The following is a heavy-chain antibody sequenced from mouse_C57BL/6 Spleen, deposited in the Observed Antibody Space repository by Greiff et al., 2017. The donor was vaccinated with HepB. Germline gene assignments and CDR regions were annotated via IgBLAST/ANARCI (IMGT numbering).Heavy chain of an antibody. CDR2: INPSSGYT. J-gene: IGHJ4*01. CDR3: ARWREYYSNYDYYAMDY. Sequence: QVQLQHSGAELAKPGASVKLSCKASGYTFTSYWMHWVKQRPGQGLEWIGYINPSSGYTKYNQKFKDKATLTADKSSSTAYMQLSSLTYEDSAVYYCARWREYYSNYDYYAMDYWGQGTSVTVSS. D-gene: IGHD2-5*01. CDR1: GYTFTSYW. V-gene: IGHV1-7*01.